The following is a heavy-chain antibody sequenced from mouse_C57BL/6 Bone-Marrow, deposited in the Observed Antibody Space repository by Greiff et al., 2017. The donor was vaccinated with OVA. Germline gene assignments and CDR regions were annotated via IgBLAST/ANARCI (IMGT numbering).Heavy chain of an antibody. D-gene: IGHD2-2*01. CDR1: GYAFSSSW. J-gene: IGHJ3*01. Sequence: VQLQQSGPELVKPGASVKISCKASGYAFSSSWMNWVKQRPGKGLEWIGRIYPGDGDTNYNGKFKGKATLTADKSSSTAYMQLSSLTSEDSAVYFCARVGGYDWFAYWGQGTLVTVSA. V-gene: IGHV1-82*01. CDR3: ARVGGYDWFAY. CDR2: IYPGDGDT.